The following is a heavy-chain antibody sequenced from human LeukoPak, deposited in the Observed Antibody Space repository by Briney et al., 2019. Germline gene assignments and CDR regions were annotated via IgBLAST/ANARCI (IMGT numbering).Heavy chain of an antibody. J-gene: IGHJ4*02. CDR1: GFTFSGYG. Sequence: GGSLRLSCVVSGFTFSGYGLSWVRQTPGKGLEWVSATSYSGDGAYYADSVRGRFTASRDSSTNTYYLQMDSLRAEDTAVYYCANESEGASPAYWGRGTLVTVSS. D-gene: IGHD3-16*01. CDR3: ANESEGASPAY. V-gene: IGHV3-23*01. CDR2: TSYSGDGA.